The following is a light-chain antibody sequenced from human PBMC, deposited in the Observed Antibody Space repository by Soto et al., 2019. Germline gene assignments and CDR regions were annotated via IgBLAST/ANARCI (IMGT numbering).Light chain of an antibody. V-gene: IGKV2-28*01. CDR2: SGS. Sequence: DIVMTQSPLSLPVTPGESASISCRSSQSLLQRNGNNLLGWFLQKPGQSPQLLIYSGSNRASGVPDRFSGSGSGTDFTLKISRVEAEDVGVYYSMPALQPRWTFGQGTKVEIK. CDR3: MPALQPRWT. J-gene: IGKJ1*01. CDR1: QSLLQRNGNNL.